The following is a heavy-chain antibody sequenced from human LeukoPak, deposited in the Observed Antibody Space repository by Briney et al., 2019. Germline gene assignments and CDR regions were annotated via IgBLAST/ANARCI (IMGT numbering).Heavy chain of an antibody. J-gene: IGHJ2*01. D-gene: IGHD3-3*01. CDR3: AKDRISGDPKFFHL. V-gene: IGHV3-23*01. CDR1: GFTFSSYE. CDR2: ISDGGT. Sequence: GGSLRLSCAASGFTFSSYEMNWVRQAPGKGLEWVSAISDGGTYYADSVKGRFTISRDSSKNTLYLQMNSLRAEDTALYYCAKDRISGDPKFFHLWGRGTLVTVSS.